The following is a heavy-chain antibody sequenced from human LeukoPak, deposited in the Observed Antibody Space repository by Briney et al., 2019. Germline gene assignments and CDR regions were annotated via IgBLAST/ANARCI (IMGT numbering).Heavy chain of an antibody. CDR2: IYYSGST. Sequence: SETLSLTCTVSGGSISSSSYYWGWIRQPPGTGLEWIGSIYYSGSTYYNPSLKSRVTISVDTSKNQISLKLSSVTAADTAVYYCARGGTSVVAATLWGQGTLVTVSS. D-gene: IGHD2-15*01. V-gene: IGHV4-39*01. J-gene: IGHJ4*02. CDR1: GGSISSSSYY. CDR3: ARGGTSVVAATL.